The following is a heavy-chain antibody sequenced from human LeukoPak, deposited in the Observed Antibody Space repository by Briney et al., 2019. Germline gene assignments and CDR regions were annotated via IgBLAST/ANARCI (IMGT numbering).Heavy chain of an antibody. J-gene: IGHJ4*02. CDR3: VREGNELLSKNFDY. CDR2: INPHSGGT. Sequence: ASVKVSYKASGFTFTGYYIHWVRQAPGQGLEWMGYINPHSGGTNSPQKFQGRVTMTTDTSISAAYMELSSLISDDTAMYYCVREGNELLSKNFDYWGQGTLVTVSS. D-gene: IGHD2-21*02. CDR1: GFTFTGYY. V-gene: IGHV1-2*02.